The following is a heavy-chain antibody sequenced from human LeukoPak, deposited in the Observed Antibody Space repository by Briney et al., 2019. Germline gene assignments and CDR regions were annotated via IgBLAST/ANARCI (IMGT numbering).Heavy chain of an antibody. Sequence: ASVKVSCKASGYTFTSYYMHWVRQAPGQGLELMGIINPSGGSTSYAQKFQGRVTMTRDTSTSTVYMELSRLRSDDTAVYYCARHIPTMIVLNFDYWGQGTLVNVSS. CDR1: GYTFTSYY. J-gene: IGHJ4*02. CDR3: ARHIPTMIVLNFDY. CDR2: INPSGGST. D-gene: IGHD3-22*01. V-gene: IGHV1-46*01.